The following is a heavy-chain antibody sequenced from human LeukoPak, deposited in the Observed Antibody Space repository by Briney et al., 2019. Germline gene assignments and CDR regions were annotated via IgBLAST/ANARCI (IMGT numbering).Heavy chain of an antibody. Sequence: PGGSLRLSCAASGFTFDDYAMHWVRQAPGKGLEWVSGISWNSGSIGYADSVKGRFTISRDNAKNSLYLQMNSLRAEDTAVYYCARAWLSYYGMDVWGQGTTVTVSS. CDR2: ISWNSGSI. V-gene: IGHV3-9*01. CDR3: ARAWLSYYGMDV. CDR1: GFTFDDYA. D-gene: IGHD5-24*01. J-gene: IGHJ6*02.